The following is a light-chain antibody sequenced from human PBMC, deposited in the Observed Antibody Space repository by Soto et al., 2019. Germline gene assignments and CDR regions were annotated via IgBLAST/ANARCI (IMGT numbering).Light chain of an antibody. CDR3: AAWDDSLNGLV. J-gene: IGLJ1*01. Sequence: QSVLTQPPSASGTPGQKVTISCSGSSSNIGPNAVNWYQQLPGTAPKLLLYNNNQRPSGVSDRFSGSKSGTSDSLAISGLQSDDEADYHCAAWDDSLNGLVFGTGTKLTVL. CDR1: SSNIGPNA. CDR2: NNN. V-gene: IGLV1-44*01.